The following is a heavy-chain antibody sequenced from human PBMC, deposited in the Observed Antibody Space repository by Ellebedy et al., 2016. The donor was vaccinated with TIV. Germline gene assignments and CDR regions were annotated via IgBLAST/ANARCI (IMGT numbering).Heavy chain of an antibody. CDR3: ARGLAAAGTSHY. V-gene: IGHV1-2*02. D-gene: IGHD6-25*01. CDR2: INPSSGGP. Sequence: AASVKVSCKASGYTFTGYYMHWVRQAPGQGLEWMGWINPSSGGPTYAQKFQGRVTMTGDTSINTAYMELSRLRSDDTAVYYCARGLAAAGTSHYWGQGTLVTVSS. CDR1: GYTFTGYY. J-gene: IGHJ4*02.